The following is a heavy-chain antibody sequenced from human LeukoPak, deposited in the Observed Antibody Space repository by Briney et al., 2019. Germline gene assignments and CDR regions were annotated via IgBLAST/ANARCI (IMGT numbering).Heavy chain of an antibody. V-gene: IGHV4-39*07. CDR2: IYYSGST. J-gene: IGHJ4*02. CDR1: GGSISSSSYY. Sequence: SETLSLTCTVSGGSISSSSYYLGWIRQPPGKGLEWIGSIYYSGSTYYNPSLKSRVAISVDTSKNQFSLKLSSVTAADTAVYYCARTVVIAAAGFDYWGQGTLVTVSS. CDR3: ARTVVIAAAGFDY. D-gene: IGHD6-13*01.